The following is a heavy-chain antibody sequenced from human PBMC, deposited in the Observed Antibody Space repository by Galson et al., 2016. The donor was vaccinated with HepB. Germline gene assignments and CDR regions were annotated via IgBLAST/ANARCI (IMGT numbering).Heavy chain of an antibody. CDR1: GFTFSSSA. CDR2: IVVGSGNT. J-gene: IGHJ6*02. V-gene: IGHV1-58*01. Sequence: SVKVSCKASGFTFSSSAVHWVRQARGQRLEWIGWIVVGSGNTNYAQNFQERVTISRDMSKRTAYMELSSLTAEDTAVYYCAATVTMIRGVIPYNDYYYGMDVWGQGTTVAVSS. CDR3: AATVTMIRGVIPYNDYYYGMDV. D-gene: IGHD3-10*01.